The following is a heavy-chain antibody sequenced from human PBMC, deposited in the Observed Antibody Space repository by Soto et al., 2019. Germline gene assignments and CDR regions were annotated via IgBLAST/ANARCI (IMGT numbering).Heavy chain of an antibody. CDR3: ARGLDFYFDL. J-gene: IGHJ2*01. CDR1: GFTFSNYW. CDR2: VNSDESSR. Sequence: EVQLVEAGGDSVQPGGSLRLSCVASGFTFSNYWMHWVRQAPGKGLEWVSRVNSDESSRAYADSVKGRFISSRDNDKNSLALEMNSLRAEDTAVYYCARGLDFYFDLWGRGTLVTVSS. V-gene: IGHV3-74*01.